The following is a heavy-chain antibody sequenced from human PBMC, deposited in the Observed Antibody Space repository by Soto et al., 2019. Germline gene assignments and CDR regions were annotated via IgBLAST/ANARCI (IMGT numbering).Heavy chain of an antibody. CDR1: GFIFENFG. CDR3: AKNQGVELVPLATVDWFDP. CDR2: ISGSGLKK. D-gene: IGHD1-26*01. Sequence: GGSLRLSCAASGFIFENFGMSWVRQAPGKGLEWISSISGSGLKKYYADSVKGRFTISRDNSKSTVYLELNNLSAEDTAVYHCAKNQGVELVPLATVDWFDPWGQGSVVTVSS. V-gene: IGHV3-23*01. J-gene: IGHJ5*02.